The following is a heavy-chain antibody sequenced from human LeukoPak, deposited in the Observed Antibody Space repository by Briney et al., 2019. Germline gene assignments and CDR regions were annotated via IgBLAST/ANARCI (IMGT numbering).Heavy chain of an antibody. Sequence: GGSLRLSCAASGFTFSSYAMSWVRQAPGKGLEWVSAISGSGGSTYYADSVKGRFTISRDNSKNTLYLQMNGLRAEDTAVYYCARALYYDFWSGYYDYWGQGTLVTVSS. V-gene: IGHV3-23*01. CDR1: GFTFSSYA. J-gene: IGHJ4*02. CDR3: ARALYYDFWSGYYDY. CDR2: ISGSGGST. D-gene: IGHD3-3*01.